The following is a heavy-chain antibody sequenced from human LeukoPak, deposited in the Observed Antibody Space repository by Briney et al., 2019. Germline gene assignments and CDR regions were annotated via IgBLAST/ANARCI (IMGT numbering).Heavy chain of an antibody. CDR1: GFTFGDYA. D-gene: IGHD6-13*01. CDR3: SRDSREGGIAAV. V-gene: IGHV3-49*04. CDR2: IRSKSYGWTT. J-gene: IGHJ4*02. Sequence: GRSLRLSCTASGFTFGDYAMSWVRQAPGRGLERVGFIRSKSYGWTTEYAASVKGRFTFSRDDSKSIAYLEMNSLKTEDTAVYYCSRDSREGGIAAVWGQGTLVTVSS.